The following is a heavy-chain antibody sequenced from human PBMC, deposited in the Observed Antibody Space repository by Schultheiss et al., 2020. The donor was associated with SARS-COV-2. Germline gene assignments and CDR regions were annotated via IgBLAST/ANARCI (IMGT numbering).Heavy chain of an antibody. CDR1: GYDFTTYW. J-gene: IGHJ4*02. CDR3: ARADASSEGFEF. Sequence: GESLKISCKGSGYDFTTYWIGWVRQMPGKGLEWMGIIYPGDSDTRYSPSFQGQVTMSADKSISTAYLQWSALKASDTAIYYCARADASSEGFEFWGQGTLVTVSS. D-gene: IGHD6-6*01. CDR2: IYPGDSDT. V-gene: IGHV5-51*01.